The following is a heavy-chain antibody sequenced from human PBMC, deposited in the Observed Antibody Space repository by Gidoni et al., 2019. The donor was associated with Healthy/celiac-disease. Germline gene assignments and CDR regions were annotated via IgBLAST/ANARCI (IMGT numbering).Heavy chain of an antibody. CDR3: AKDHRAAAGTMDYYGMDV. Sequence: EVQLLESGGGLVQPGGSLRLSCAASGFTFSSYAMSLVRHAPGKGLEWVSAIIGSGGSTYDADSLKGRFTISRDNSKNTLYLKMNSLRSEDTAVYYCAKDHRAAAGTMDYYGMDVWGQGTTVTVSS. CDR2: IIGSGGST. D-gene: IGHD6-13*01. J-gene: IGHJ6*02. CDR1: GFTFSSYA. V-gene: IGHV3-23*01.